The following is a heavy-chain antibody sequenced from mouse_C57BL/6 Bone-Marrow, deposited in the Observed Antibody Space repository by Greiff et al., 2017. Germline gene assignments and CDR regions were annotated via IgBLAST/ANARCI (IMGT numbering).Heavy chain of an antibody. CDR3: AREITPFWYFAV. D-gene: IGHD1-1*01. V-gene: IGHV1-69*01. Sequence: QVQLQQPGAELVMPGASVKLSCKASGYTFTSYWMHWVKQRPGQGLEWIGEIDPSDSYTNYNQKFKGKATLTVDKSSSTAYMQLSSLTSEDSAVYYCAREITPFWYFAVWGTGTTVTVSS. CDR1: GYTFTSYW. J-gene: IGHJ1*03. CDR2: IDPSDSYT.